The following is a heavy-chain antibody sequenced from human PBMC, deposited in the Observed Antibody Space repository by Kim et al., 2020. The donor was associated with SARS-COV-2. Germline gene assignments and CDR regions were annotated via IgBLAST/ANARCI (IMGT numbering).Heavy chain of an antibody. CDR2: IWYDGSNK. CDR1: GFTFSNYG. CDR3: ARAGSGSYYDDFDI. V-gene: IGHV3-33*01. J-gene: IGHJ3*02. D-gene: IGHD1-26*01. Sequence: GGSLRLSCAASGFTFSNYGMHWVRQAPGKGLEWVSYIWYDGSNKYYADSVKGRFTISRDNSKNTLFLQMNSLRVEDTAVYYCARAGSGSYYDDFDIWGRGSWFTVSS.